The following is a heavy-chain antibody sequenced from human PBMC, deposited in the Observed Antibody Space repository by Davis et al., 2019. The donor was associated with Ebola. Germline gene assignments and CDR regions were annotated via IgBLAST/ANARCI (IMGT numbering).Heavy chain of an antibody. CDR2: IYHSGST. CDR1: GGSISSSNW. Sequence: SETLSLTCAVSGGSISSSNWWSWVRQPPGKGLEWIGEIYHSGSTNYNPSLKSRVTISIDKSKNQFSLKLSSVTAADTAVYYCARHGYYYDSSGYYSGDFDYWGQGTLVTVSS. J-gene: IGHJ4*02. CDR3: ARHGYYYDSSGYYSGDFDY. D-gene: IGHD3-22*01. V-gene: IGHV4-4*02.